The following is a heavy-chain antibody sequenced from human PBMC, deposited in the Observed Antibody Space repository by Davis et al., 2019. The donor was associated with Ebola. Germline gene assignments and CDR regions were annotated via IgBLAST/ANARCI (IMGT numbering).Heavy chain of an antibody. D-gene: IGHD3-16*01. J-gene: IGHJ4*02. CDR3: AERGGSV. CDR1: GVSISRHY. V-gene: IGHV4-59*11. CDR2: IYYPGSA. Sequence: PSETLSLTCTVSGVSISRHYWRWIRQPPGKRLEWIGSIYYPGSAYYNSSLNSRVTISVDKSKNQFSLKLSSVTAADTAMYYCAERGGSVWGQGTLVTVSS.